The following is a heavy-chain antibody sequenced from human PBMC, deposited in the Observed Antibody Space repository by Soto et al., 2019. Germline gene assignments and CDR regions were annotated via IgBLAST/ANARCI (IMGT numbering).Heavy chain of an antibody. CDR3: ARSDIVVVPAAHDY. CDR1: GFTFSSYS. V-gene: IGHV3-21*01. D-gene: IGHD2-2*01. Sequence: GGSLRLSCAASGFTFSSYSMNWVRKAPGKGLEWVSSISSSSSYIYYADSVKGRFTISRDNAKNSLYLQMNSLRAEDTAVYYCARSDIVVVPAAHDYWGQGTLVTVSS. CDR2: ISSSSSYI. J-gene: IGHJ4*02.